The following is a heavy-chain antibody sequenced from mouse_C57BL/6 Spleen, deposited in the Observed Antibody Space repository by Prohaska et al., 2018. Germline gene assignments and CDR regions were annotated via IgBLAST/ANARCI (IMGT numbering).Heavy chain of an antibody. CDR2: INTYCGVP. CDR3: ARKGGTAQATGGFAY. J-gene: IGHJ3*01. D-gene: IGHD3-2*02. CDR1: GYTFTTYG. V-gene: IGHV9-3*01. Sequence: QIQLVQSGPALKKPGETVKISCKASGYTFTTYGMSWVKQAPGKGLKWMGGINTYCGVPTYADDIKRRFALSMETSASTAYLKINNLRNEETATYFCARKGGTAQATGGFAYWGQGTRVTVSA.